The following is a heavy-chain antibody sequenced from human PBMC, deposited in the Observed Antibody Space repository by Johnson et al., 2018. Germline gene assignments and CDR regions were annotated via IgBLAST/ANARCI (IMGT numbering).Heavy chain of an antibody. V-gene: IGHV3-48*02. D-gene: IGHD2-15*01. J-gene: IGHJ6*02. CDR1: GFTFSSFS. Sequence: VQLGQSGGGLVQPGGSLRLSCAASGFTFSSFSMSWVRQAPGKGPEWVSYIIAGRSTIYYADSVKGRLTISRDKAKNSLYLQRNSLKDEDKAVYSWATFYQLGRGSCSGGTCKNYGLDVWGRGTTVTVSS. CDR3: ATFYQLGRGSCSGGTCKNYGLDV. CDR2: IIAGRSTI.